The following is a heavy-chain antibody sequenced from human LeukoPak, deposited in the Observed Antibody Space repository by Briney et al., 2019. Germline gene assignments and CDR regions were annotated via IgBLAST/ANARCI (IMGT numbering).Heavy chain of an antibody. CDR3: ARDSSGWTLDY. CDR1: GFTFSSHA. CDR2: ISSSSSYI. V-gene: IGHV3-21*01. J-gene: IGHJ4*02. Sequence: GGSLRLSCAASGFTFSSHAMGWVRQAPGKGLEWVSSISSSSSYIYYADSVKGRFTISRGNAKNSLYLQMNSLRAEDTAVYYCARDSSGWTLDYWGQGTLVTVSS. D-gene: IGHD6-19*01.